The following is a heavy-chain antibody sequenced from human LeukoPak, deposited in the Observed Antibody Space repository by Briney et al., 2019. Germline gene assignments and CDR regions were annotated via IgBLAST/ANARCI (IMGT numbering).Heavy chain of an antibody. J-gene: IGHJ4*02. CDR3: ARGSGYYRNDY. Sequence: SETLSLTCIVSGDSISHSDYFWGWIRQPPGKGLEWIGTISYRGNTYYNPSLKSRVTISKDTSKNHFSLKLSSVTAADTAVYYCARGSGYYRNDYWGQGTLVTVSS. CDR1: GDSISHSDYF. CDR2: ISYRGNT. D-gene: IGHD3-22*01. V-gene: IGHV4-39*07.